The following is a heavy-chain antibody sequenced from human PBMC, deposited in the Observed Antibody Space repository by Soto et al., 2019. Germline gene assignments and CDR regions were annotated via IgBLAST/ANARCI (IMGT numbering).Heavy chain of an antibody. V-gene: IGHV3-48*01. J-gene: IGHJ4*02. Sequence: GGSLRLSSAASGFTFSSYGMTWVRQAPGKGLEWVSYISSSTIYYADSVKGRFTISRDNAKNSLYLQMNSLRAEDTALYYCARDWDDILILGYWGQGTLVTVSS. CDR2: ISSSTI. CDR1: GFTFSSYG. CDR3: ARDWDDILILGY. D-gene: IGHD3-9*01.